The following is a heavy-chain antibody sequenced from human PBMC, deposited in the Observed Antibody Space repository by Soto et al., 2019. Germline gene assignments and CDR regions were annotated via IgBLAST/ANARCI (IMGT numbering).Heavy chain of an antibody. CDR3: ARTTVTTGFYYGMDL. CDR2: ISWSSGSI. V-gene: IGHV3-9*01. J-gene: IGHJ6*02. Sequence: QAGGSLRLSCAASGFRFDDYAMHWVRQAPGKGLEWVSGISWSSGSIGYAASVKGRFTISRDNDGNSLFLQMNGLRSDDTALCYCARTTVTTGFYYGMDLWGQGTMVTVSS. CDR1: GFRFDDYA. D-gene: IGHD4-17*01.